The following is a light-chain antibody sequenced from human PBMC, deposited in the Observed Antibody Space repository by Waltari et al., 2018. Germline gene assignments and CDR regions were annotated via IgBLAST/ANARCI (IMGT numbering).Light chain of an antibody. J-gene: IGLJ3*02. CDR2: SNN. CDR1: SSNIGSKT. Sequence: QSVLTQPPSASGTPGQRVTIPCSGSSSNIGSKTVNWYQQLPGTAPKLLLYSNNQGPAGVPDRFSGSKSGTSASLAISGLQSEDEADYYCAAWDDGLNGWVFGGGTKLTVL. CDR3: AAWDDGLNGWV. V-gene: IGLV1-44*01.